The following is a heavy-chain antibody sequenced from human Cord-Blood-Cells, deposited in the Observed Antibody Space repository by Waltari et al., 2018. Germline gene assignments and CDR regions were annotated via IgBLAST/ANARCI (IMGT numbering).Heavy chain of an antibody. J-gene: IGHJ4*02. V-gene: IGHV4-39*01. CDR2: IFYCGRT. CDR1: GCPTSSRSYY. CDR3: ARSNERYYFVY. Sequence: QLQLQEPGPGLVKPSETLPLTCPGSGCPTSSRSYYLGWIRQPRGKGLERIGGIFYCGRTYYNPSLKGPVTISVDPSKNQFSLKLSSVTAADTAVYYCARSNERYYFVYWGQGTLVTVSS. D-gene: IGHD1-1*01.